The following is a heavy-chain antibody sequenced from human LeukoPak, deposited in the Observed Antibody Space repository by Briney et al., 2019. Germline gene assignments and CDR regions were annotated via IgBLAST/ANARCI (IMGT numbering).Heavy chain of an antibody. CDR3: TKGAHGDYDY. J-gene: IGHJ4*02. Sequence: GGSLRLSCAASGFTFHNYVMTWVRQAPGKGLERVSTIGTIGNTYYADSVKGRFTISKDNSKNTLYLQMHSLRAEDTALYYCTKGAHGDYDYWGQGTLVTVSS. CDR2: IGTIGNT. CDR1: GFTFHNYV. V-gene: IGHV3-23*01. D-gene: IGHD4-17*01.